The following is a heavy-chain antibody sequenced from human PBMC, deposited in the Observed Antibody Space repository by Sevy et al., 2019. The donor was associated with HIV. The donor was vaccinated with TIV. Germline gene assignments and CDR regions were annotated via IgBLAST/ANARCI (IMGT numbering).Heavy chain of an antibody. V-gene: IGHV1-2*02. J-gene: IGHJ6*02. CDR2: INPKNDVT. Sequence: ASVKVSCKASGYSFTDYYMHWVRQAPGQGLEWMAWINPKNDVTNYAQKFQGSVTMTRDTSTSTAYMVLTRLRSDDTAVYYCARARRVTTVYYYYGMDVWGQGTTVTVSS. D-gene: IGHD5-18*01. CDR1: GYSFTDYY. CDR3: ARARRVTTVYYYYGMDV.